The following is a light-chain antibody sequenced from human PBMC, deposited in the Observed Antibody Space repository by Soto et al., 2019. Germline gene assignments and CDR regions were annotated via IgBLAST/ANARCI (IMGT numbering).Light chain of an antibody. J-gene: IGLJ1*01. CDR3: SSYACSHDLGSV. Sequence: QSVLTQPPSASGSPGQSVTISCTGTSSDVGDYTYVSWYQQHPGKAPKLMISEVSKRPSGVPDRFSGSKSGNTASLTVSGLQAEDEADYYCSSYACSHDLGSVFGTGTKVTVL. V-gene: IGLV2-8*01. CDR1: SSDVGDYTY. CDR2: EVS.